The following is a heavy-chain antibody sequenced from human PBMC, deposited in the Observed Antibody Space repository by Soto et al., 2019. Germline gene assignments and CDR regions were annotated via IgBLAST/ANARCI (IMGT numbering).Heavy chain of an antibody. Sequence: KGLEWVSYISSSGSTIYYADSVKGRFTISRDNAKNSLYLQMNSLRAEDTAAYYCASRCSGGICYPQTDAFVIWGQGTMVSISS. D-gene: IGHD2-15*01. V-gene: IGHV3-11*01. CDR3: ASRCSGGICYPQTDAFVI. J-gene: IGHJ3*02. CDR2: ISSSGSTI.